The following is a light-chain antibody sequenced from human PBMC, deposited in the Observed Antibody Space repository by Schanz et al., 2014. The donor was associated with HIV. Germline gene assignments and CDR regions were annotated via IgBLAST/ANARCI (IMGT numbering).Light chain of an antibody. CDR3: SSFAGNNKLL. CDR1: SSNIGNNY. V-gene: IGLV1-51*01. J-gene: IGLJ2*01. CDR2: DVS. Sequence: QSVLTQPPSVSAAPGQKVTISCSGSSSNIGNNYVSWYQQLPGTAPKLMIYDVSNRPSGVSSRFSGSKSGSAASLTISGLQAEDEADYYCSSFAGNNKLLFGGGTKLTVL.